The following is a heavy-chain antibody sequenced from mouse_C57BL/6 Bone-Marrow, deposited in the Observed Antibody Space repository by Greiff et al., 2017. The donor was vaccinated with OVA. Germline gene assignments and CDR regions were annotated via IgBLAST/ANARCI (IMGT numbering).Heavy chain of an antibody. CDR3: ARVELGHWYFDV. CDR2: SRNKANDYTT. Sequence: EVKVVDSGGGLVQSGRSLRLSCATSGFTFSDFYMEWVRQAPGKGLEWIAASRNKANDYTTEYSASVKGRFIVSRDTSQSILYLQMNALRAEDTAIYYCARVELGHWYFDVWGTGTTVTVSS. D-gene: IGHD4-1*01. CDR1: GFTFSDFY. V-gene: IGHV7-1*01. J-gene: IGHJ1*03.